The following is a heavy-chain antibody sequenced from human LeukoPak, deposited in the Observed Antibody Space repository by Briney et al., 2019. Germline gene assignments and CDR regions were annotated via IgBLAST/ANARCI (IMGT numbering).Heavy chain of an antibody. CDR2: ISYDGSNK. D-gene: IGHD2-2*02. J-gene: IGHJ4*02. CDR1: GFTFSSYA. CDR3: ARAPSWAAAIDY. Sequence: GGSLRLSCAASGFTFSSYAMHWVRQAPGKGLEWVAVISYDGSNKYYADSVKGRFTISRDNSKNTLYLQMNSLRAEDTAVYYCARAPSWAAAIDYWGQGTLVTVSS. V-gene: IGHV3-30-3*01.